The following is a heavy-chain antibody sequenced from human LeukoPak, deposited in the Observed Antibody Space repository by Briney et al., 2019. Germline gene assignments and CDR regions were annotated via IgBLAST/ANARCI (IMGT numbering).Heavy chain of an antibody. Sequence: PGGSLRLSCAASGFTFSSYGMHWVRQAPGKGLEWVAVILSDGSKEFYTDSVKGRFTISRDNSKNTLYLQMNSLRAEDTAVYYCTRGYVGIDYWGQGTLVTVSS. J-gene: IGHJ4*02. CDR2: ILSDGSKE. D-gene: IGHD5-12*01. CDR1: GFTFSSYG. V-gene: IGHV3-33*01. CDR3: TRGYVGIDY.